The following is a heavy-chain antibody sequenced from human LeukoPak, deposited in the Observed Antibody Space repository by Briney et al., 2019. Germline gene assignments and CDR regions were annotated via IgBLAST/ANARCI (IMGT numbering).Heavy chain of an antibody. CDR2: IYTSGTT. CDR1: GSISSYY. J-gene: IGHJ3*01. V-gene: IGHV4-4*09. CDR3: ARQKCTSASCLTKNAFDV. D-gene: IGHD2-2*01. Sequence: PSETLSLTCTVSGSISSYYWSWIRQPPGKGLEWIGYIYTSGTTNYNPSLKSRVTISVDTSKNQFSLDLSSVTAADSAVYYCARQKCTSASCLTKNAFDVWGQGKMITVSS.